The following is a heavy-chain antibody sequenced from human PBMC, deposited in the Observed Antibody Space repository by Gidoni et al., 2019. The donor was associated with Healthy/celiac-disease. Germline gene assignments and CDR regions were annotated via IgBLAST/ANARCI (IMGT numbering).Heavy chain of an antibody. CDR1: GLTFSSYA. V-gene: IGHV3-23*01. Sequence: EVQLLESGGGLVQPGGSLRLSGAAAGLTFSSYAMSWVRQAPGKGLEWVSAISGSGGSTYYADSVKGRFTISRDNSKNTLYLQMNSLRAEDTAVYYCAKGSSLYGDYFDYWGQGTLVTVSS. D-gene: IGHD4-17*01. CDR3: AKGSSLYGDYFDY. CDR2: ISGSGGST. J-gene: IGHJ4*02.